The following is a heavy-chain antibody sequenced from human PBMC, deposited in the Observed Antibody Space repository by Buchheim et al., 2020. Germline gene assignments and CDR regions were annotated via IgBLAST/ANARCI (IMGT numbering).Heavy chain of an antibody. D-gene: IGHD3-16*01. J-gene: IGHJ6*02. CDR3: AKDQMGNYYVGMDA. V-gene: IGHV3-23*01. CDR2: ISSSGTST. CDR1: GFTFDNFA. Sequence: EVQLLESGGGLVHPGGFLRLSCAASGFTFDNFAMSWVRQAPGKGLEWVSGISSSGTSTYYADSVKGRFSLSRDNSKKTLYLGMDSLRAEDSAVYYCAKDQMGNYYVGMDAWGQGTT.